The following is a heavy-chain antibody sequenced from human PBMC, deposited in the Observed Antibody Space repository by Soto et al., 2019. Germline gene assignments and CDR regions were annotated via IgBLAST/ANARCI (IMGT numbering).Heavy chain of an antibody. CDR3: AREDDYGYRYINYGLDV. J-gene: IGHJ6*02. V-gene: IGHV3-30-3*01. D-gene: IGHD4-17*01. CDR2: ISFDGTKK. CDR1: GFTFNIYA. Sequence: PGGSLRLSCAASGFTFNIYALHWVRQAPGKGLEWVAVISFDGTKKYYSVSVKGRFTISRDNLKNTLYLQMNNLRVEDAALYFCAREDDYGYRYINYGLDVWGQGTTVTVSS.